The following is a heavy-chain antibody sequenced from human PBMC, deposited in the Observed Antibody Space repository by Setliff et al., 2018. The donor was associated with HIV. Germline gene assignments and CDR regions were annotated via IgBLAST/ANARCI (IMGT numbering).Heavy chain of an antibody. Sequence: ETLSLTCDVYGGSFSGYYWSWIRQPPGKGLEWIGKINHSGSTNYNPSLKSRVTISVDTSRNQFSLKLNSVTAADTAVYYCARVGYYDSSFDYWGQGTLVTVSS. V-gene: IGHV4-34*01. CDR1: GGSFSGYY. J-gene: IGHJ4*02. CDR2: INHSGST. CDR3: ARVGYYDSSFDY. D-gene: IGHD3-22*01.